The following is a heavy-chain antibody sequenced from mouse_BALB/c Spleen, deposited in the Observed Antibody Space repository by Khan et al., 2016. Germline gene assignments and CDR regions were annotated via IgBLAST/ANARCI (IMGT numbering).Heavy chain of an antibody. J-gene: IGHJ2*01. CDR2: ISYSGST. CDR1: GYSITSGYG. Sequence: EVQLQESGPGLVKPSQSLPLTCTVTGYSITSGYGWNWIRQFPGNKLEWMGYISYSGSTNYNPSLKSRISITRDTSKNQFFLQLNSVTTEDIATYYCARTARIKYWGQGTTLTVSS. D-gene: IGHD1-2*01. CDR3: ARTARIKY. V-gene: IGHV3-2*02.